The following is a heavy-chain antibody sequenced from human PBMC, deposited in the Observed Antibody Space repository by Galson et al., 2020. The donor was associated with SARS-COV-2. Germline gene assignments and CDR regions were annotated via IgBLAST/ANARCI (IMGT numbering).Heavy chain of an antibody. J-gene: IGHJ5*02. Sequence: LSLTCTVSGGSISSGPYYWTWIRQHPGTGLEWIGYIYHSRSTYYNPSLKSRVTISADTSKNQFSLKRSSVTAADTAVYYCARVTVVVVTVDPWGQGALVTVSS. CDR3: ARVTVVVVTVDP. CDR1: GGSISSGPYY. D-gene: IGHD2-15*01. V-gene: IGHV4-31*03. CDR2: IYHSRST.